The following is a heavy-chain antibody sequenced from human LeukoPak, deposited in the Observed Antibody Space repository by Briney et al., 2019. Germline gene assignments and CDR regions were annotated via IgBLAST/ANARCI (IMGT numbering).Heavy chain of an antibody. D-gene: IGHD3-22*01. CDR1: GFTFSSYA. V-gene: IGHV3-30*01. CDR3: ARDAGHDSSGYYYGFDY. CDR2: ISYDGSNK. Sequence: PGGSLRLSCAASGFTFSSYAMHWVRQTPGKGLEWVAVISYDGSNKYYADSVKGRFTISRDNSKNTLYLQMNSLRAEDTAVYYCARDAGHDSSGYYYGFDYWGQGTLVTVSS. J-gene: IGHJ4*02.